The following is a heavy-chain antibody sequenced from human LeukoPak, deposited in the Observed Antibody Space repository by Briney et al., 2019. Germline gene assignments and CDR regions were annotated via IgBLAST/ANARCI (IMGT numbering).Heavy chain of an antibody. CDR3: ARGVDSSGYSHGAFDI. CDR2: ISGSGYYS. D-gene: IGHD3-22*01. CDR1: EFTFDNYA. Sequence: GGSLRLSCAASEFTFDNYAMSWVRQAPGKGLEWVSVISGSGYYSYYADSVKGRFTVSRDNSKNTLYLHMNSLRAEDTAVYYCARGVDSSGYSHGAFDIWGQGTMVTVSS. J-gene: IGHJ3*02. V-gene: IGHV3-23*01.